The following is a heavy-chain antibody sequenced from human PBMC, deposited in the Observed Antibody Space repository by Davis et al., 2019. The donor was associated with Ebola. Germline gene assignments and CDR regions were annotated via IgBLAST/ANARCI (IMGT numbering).Heavy chain of an antibody. D-gene: IGHD4-11*01. Sequence: PGGSLRLSCAASGFTFSSYDMNWVRQAPGRGLEWVSYITSTTETTHYADSVKGRFTMSRDNAKNSLYLQMNSLRDEDTAVYYCARVRVTKSYGMDVWGKGTTVTVSS. CDR3: ARVRVTKSYGMDV. CDR1: GFTFSSYD. CDR2: ITSTTETT. J-gene: IGHJ6*04. V-gene: IGHV3-48*02.